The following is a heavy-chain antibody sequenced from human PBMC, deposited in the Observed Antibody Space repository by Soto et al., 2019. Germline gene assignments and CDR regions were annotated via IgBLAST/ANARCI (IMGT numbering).Heavy chain of an antibody. CDR3: ARGTAGLVGATPYYFDY. Sequence: SVKVSCKASGGTFSSYAISWVRQAPGQGLEWMGGIIPILGTANYAQKFQGRVTITADESTSTAYMELSSLRSEDTAVYYCARGTAGLVGATPYYFDYWGQGTLVTVSS. D-gene: IGHD1-26*01. CDR2: IIPILGTA. V-gene: IGHV1-69*13. J-gene: IGHJ4*02. CDR1: GGTFSSYA.